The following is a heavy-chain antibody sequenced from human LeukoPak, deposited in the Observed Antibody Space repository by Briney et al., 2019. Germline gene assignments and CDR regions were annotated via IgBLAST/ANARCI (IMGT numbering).Heavy chain of an antibody. D-gene: IGHD4-23*01. CDR1: GYTFTSYD. J-gene: IGHJ6*02. CDR3: ARGRWFRRRSNPRRYGMDV. Sequence: ASVKLSCKASGYTFTSYDINSVRPATGQGLEWMGWMNPNSGNTGYAQKFQGRVTMTRNTSISTAYMELSSLRSEDTAVYYCARGRWFRRRSNPRRYGMDVWGQGNTVTVSS. V-gene: IGHV1-8*01. CDR2: MNPNSGNT.